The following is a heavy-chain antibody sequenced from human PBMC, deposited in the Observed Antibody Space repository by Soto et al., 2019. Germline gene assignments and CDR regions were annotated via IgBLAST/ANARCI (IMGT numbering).Heavy chain of an antibody. CDR3: ARAGCDGGSYYTPVGLSYGMDV. Sequence: PGGSLRLSCAASGFAFTNDWMTWVRQVPGKGLEWVGRIKPKTDGGTTDYAAPVKGRFTISRDDSKNTLYLQMNSLRAEDTAVYYCARAGCDGGSYYTPVGLSYGMDVWGQGTTVTVSS. CDR2: IKPKTDGGTT. V-gene: IGHV3-15*01. CDR1: GFAFTNDW. D-gene: IGHD2-15*01. J-gene: IGHJ6*02.